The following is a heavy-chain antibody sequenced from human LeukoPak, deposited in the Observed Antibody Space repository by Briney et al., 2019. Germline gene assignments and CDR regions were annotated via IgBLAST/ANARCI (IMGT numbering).Heavy chain of an antibody. J-gene: IGHJ4*02. D-gene: IGHD6-13*01. CDR2: ISSSGST. Sequence: SETLSLTCTVSGGSINNYYWSWIRQPPGKGLECIGYISSSGSTNYNPSLKSRVTISVDTSKNQFSLKMSSVTTADTAVYYCAREVKQHPDYYFDYWGQGTLVTVSS. CDR1: GGSINNYY. V-gene: IGHV4-59*01. CDR3: AREVKQHPDYYFDY.